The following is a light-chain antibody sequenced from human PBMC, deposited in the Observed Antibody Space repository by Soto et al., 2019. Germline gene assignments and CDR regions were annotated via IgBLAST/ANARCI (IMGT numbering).Light chain of an antibody. CDR2: TVS. V-gene: IGKV2-30*02. Sequence: VMTQSPLSLPVTPGEPASISCRSSQSLVHTDGIAYLNWFHQRPGQSPRRLIYTVSNRDSGVPARFSGSGSGTDFTLKISRVEAEDVGVYYCMQGIHWPITFGQGRRLENK. CDR1: QSLVHTDGIAY. CDR3: MQGIHWPIT. J-gene: IGKJ5*01.